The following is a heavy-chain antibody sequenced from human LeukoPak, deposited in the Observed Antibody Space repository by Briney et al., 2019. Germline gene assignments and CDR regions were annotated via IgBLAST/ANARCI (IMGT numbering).Heavy chain of an antibody. CDR1: GYTFTSYA. CDR2: INAGNGNT. D-gene: IGHD2-2*02. V-gene: IGHV1-3*01. CDR3: ARGRYCSSTSCYTPTIPRFDP. Sequence: GASVNVSCKSSGYTFTSYAMHWVRQAPGQRLEWMGWINAGNGNTKYSQKFQGRVTITRDTSASTAYMELSSLRSEDTAVFYCARGRYCSSTSCYTPTIPRFDPWGQGTLVTVSS. J-gene: IGHJ5*02.